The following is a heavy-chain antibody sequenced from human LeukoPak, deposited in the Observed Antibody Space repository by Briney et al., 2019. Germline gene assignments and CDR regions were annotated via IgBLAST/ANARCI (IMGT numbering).Heavy chain of an antibody. Sequence: PSQTLSLTCTVSGGSISSGGYYWSWIRQHPGKGLEWIGYIYYSGSTYYNPSLKSRVTISVDTSKNQFSLKLSSVTAADTAVYYCARAPRVPADNKAHAFDIWGQGTMVTVSS. CDR1: GGSISSGGYY. J-gene: IGHJ3*02. CDR2: IYYSGST. V-gene: IGHV4-31*03. CDR3: ARAPRVPADNKAHAFDI. D-gene: IGHD2-2*01.